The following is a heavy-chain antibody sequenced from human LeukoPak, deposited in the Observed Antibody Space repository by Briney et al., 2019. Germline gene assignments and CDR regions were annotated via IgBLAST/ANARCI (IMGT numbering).Heavy chain of an antibody. CDR1: GFTFSTYW. J-gene: IGHJ4*02. V-gene: IGHV3-74*01. Sequence: GGSLRLSCAASGFTFSTYWVHWVRQAPGKGLVWVSRINPDGSRTDYADSVKGRFTISRDNAKNTLYLQMNSLRAEDTAVYYCAKRILDTAMVTIDYWGQGTLVTVSS. CDR3: AKRILDTAMVTIDY. CDR2: INPDGSRT. D-gene: IGHD5-18*01.